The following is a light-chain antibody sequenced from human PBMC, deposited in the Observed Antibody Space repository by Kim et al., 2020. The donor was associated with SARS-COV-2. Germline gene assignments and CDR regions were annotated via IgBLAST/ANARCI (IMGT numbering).Light chain of an antibody. V-gene: IGKV4-1*01. CDR2: WAS. CDR1: QSVLYNNKNY. Sequence: DIVMTQSPDSLAVSLGERATINCKSSQSVLYNNKNYLVWYQHKVGQPPKMLIYWASTRQFGVPDRFSGSGSGTDFTLTIDDLQAEDVAVYYCKQHYSSPYNLGQGTKLEI. J-gene: IGKJ2*01. CDR3: KQHYSSPYN.